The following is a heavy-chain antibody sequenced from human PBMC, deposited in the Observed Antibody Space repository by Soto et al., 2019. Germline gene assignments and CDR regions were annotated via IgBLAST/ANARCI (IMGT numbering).Heavy chain of an antibody. CDR2: ISAYNTNT. V-gene: IGHV1-18*01. CDR3: ARDTPPTDY. CDR1: GYTFTSYH. Sequence: QVQLVQSGAEVKKPGASVKVSCKTSGYTFTSYHISWVRQAPGQGLEWMGWISAYNTNTNDAQKFEGRVTMTADTLASTAYMELRSLRSDDTAVYYCARDTPPTDYWGQGTLVTVSS. J-gene: IGHJ4*02.